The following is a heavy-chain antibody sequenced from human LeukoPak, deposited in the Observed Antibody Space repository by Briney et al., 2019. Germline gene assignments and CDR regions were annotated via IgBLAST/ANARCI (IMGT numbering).Heavy chain of an antibody. CDR2: IYYSGST. J-gene: IGHJ4*02. D-gene: IGHD6-13*01. V-gene: IGHV4-59*01. Sequence: SETLSLTCTVSGGSISSYYWSWIRQPPGKGLEWIGHIYYSGSTNYNPSLKSRVTISVDTSQNQFSLKLSSVTAADTAVYYCARSDTSKYSSSWYYFDYWGQGTLVTVSS. CDR3: ARSDTSKYSSSWYYFDY. CDR1: GGSISSYY.